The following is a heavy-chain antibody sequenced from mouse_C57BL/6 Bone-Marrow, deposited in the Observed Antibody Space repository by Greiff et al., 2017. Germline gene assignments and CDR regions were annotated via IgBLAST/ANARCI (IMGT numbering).Heavy chain of an antibody. CDR3: ARPLITTVVVPYAMDY. V-gene: IGHV1-82*01. Sequence: QVQLQQSGPELVKPGASVKISCKASGYAFSSSWMNWVKQRPGKGLEWIGRIYPGDGDTNYNGKFKGKATLTADKSSSTAYMQLSSLTSEDSAVXFCARPLITTVVVPYAMDYWGQGTSVTVSS. CDR2: IYPGDGDT. CDR1: GYAFSSSW. J-gene: IGHJ4*01. D-gene: IGHD1-1*01.